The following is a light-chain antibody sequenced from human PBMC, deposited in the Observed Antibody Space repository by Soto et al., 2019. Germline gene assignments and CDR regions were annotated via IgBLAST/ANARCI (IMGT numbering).Light chain of an antibody. CDR1: QSVFSNY. V-gene: IGKV3-20*01. J-gene: IGKJ4*01. CDR2: GAS. CDR3: QQFYSTPLT. Sequence: EVVLTQSTGTLSFSPGERATLSCRASQSVFSNYLAWYQQKPGQAPRLLIYGASSRATGIPDRFSGSGSGTLFTLTISSLQAEDVAVYYCQQFYSTPLTFGGGTKVDIK.